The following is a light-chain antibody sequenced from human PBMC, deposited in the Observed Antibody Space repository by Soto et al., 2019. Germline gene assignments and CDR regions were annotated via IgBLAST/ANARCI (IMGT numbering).Light chain of an antibody. CDR1: SSDIGGYNY. CDR3: CSYAGSNTLI. Sequence: QSALTQPRSVSGSLGQSVTISCTGTSSDIGGYNYVSWYQQHPGKAPKLMIYDVSKWPSWVPDRFSGSKSGNTASLTISGLQAEDEADYYCCSYAGSNTLIFGGGTKVTVL. CDR2: DVS. J-gene: IGLJ2*01. V-gene: IGLV2-11*01.